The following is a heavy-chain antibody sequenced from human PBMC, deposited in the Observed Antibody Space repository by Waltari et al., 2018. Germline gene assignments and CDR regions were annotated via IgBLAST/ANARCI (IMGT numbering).Heavy chain of an antibody. CDR2: VFRDGKS. Sequence: QVQLQESGPGLVKPSETLTVTCSGSYFSINNGYFWGWIRQPPHKGLEWIGSVFRDGKSYYNRSLESRAAISVDTSRDQFTLRLKSATAADTAIYYCVREPGIALAGPTYYFDYWGQGILVTVSS. J-gene: IGHJ4*02. CDR3: VREPGIALAGPTYYFDY. V-gene: IGHV4-38-2*02. CDR1: YFSINNGYF. D-gene: IGHD6-19*01.